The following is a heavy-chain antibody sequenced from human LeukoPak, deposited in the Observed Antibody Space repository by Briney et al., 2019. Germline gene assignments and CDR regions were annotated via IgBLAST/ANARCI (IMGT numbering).Heavy chain of an antibody. CDR3: ARAYCTGNSCYSNFDY. Sequence: SETLSLTCTVSGGSVSSSTYYWHWIRQPPGKGLEWIGYIYYSGTTDYNPSLKSRVTISVDTSKNQFSLKLTSVTAADTAVYYCARAYCTGNSCYSNFDYWGQGTLVAVSS. V-gene: IGHV4-61*01. CDR2: IYYSGTT. CDR1: GGSVSSSTYY. D-gene: IGHD2-8*02. J-gene: IGHJ4*02.